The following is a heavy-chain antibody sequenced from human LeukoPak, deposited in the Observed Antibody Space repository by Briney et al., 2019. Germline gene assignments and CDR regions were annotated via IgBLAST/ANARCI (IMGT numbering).Heavy chain of an antibody. CDR2: IIPIFGTA. D-gene: IGHD5-18*01. Sequence: GSSVKVSCKASGGTFSSYAISWVRQAPGQGLEWMGRIIPIFGTANYAQKFQGRVTITTDESTSTAYMGLSSLRSEDTAVYYCARDITADTAMVGGDNWFDPWGQGTLVTVSS. J-gene: IGHJ5*02. CDR1: GGTFSSYA. V-gene: IGHV1-69*05. CDR3: ARDITADTAMVGGDNWFDP.